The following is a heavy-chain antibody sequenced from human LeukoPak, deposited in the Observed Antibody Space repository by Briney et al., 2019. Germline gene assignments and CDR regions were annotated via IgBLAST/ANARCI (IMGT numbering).Heavy chain of an antibody. J-gene: IGHJ4*02. CDR2: IIPIFGTA. Sequence: GGSLRLSCAASGGTFSSYAISWVRQAPGQGLEWMGGIIPIFGTANYAQKFQGRVTITADESTSTAYMELSSLRSEDTAVYYCARAAYYYDSSGYYYFDYWGQGTLVTVSS. CDR3: ARAAYYYDSSGYYYFDY. V-gene: IGHV1-69*01. D-gene: IGHD3-22*01. CDR1: GGTFSSYA.